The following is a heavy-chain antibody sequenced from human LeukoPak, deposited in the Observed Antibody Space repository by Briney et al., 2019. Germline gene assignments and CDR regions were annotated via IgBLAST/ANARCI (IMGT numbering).Heavy chain of an antibody. CDR2: IYYSGST. CDR3: AREGTTYYYGSGDNWFDP. J-gene: IGHJ5*02. V-gene: IGHV4-59*01. D-gene: IGHD3-10*01. Sequence: PSETLSLTCTVSGGSISSYYWSWTRQPPGRGLEWIGYIYYSGSTNYNPSLKSRVTISVDTSKNQFSPKLSSVTAADTAVYYCAREGTTYYYGSGDNWFDPWGQGTLVTVSS. CDR1: GGSISSYY.